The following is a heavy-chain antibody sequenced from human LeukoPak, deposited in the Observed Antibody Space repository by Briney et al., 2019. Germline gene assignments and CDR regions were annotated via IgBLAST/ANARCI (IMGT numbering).Heavy chain of an antibody. V-gene: IGHV4-59*01. D-gene: IGHD6-19*01. J-gene: IGHJ4*02. CDR1: GASISGWY. Sequence: SETLSLTCTVSGASISGWYWSWIRQPPGKGLEWIGYVYGSGYTNYNPSLKSRVTMSIDTSKNHFSLKLTSVTAADTATYYCARETSLAGFASGLGFNYWGQGIQVTVSS. CDR3: ARETSLAGFASGLGFNY. CDR2: VYGSGYT.